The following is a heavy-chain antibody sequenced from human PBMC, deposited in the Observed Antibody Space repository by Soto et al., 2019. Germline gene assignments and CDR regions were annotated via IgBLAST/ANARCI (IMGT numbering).Heavy chain of an antibody. CDR1: GFNFSSYS. Sequence: GGSLRLSSAASGFNFSSYSMNWVRQAPGKGLEWVSSISSSSSYIYYADSVKGRFTISRDNAKNSLYLQMNSLRAEDTAVYYCARDSYYYDSSGYYLYYFDYWGLGTLVTVSS. CDR3: ARDSYYYDSSGYYLYYFDY. CDR2: ISSSSSYI. J-gene: IGHJ4*02. V-gene: IGHV3-21*01. D-gene: IGHD3-22*01.